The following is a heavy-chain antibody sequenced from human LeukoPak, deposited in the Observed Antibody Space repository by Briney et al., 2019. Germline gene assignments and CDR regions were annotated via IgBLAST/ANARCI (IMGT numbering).Heavy chain of an antibody. CDR1: GGSVSRSPYY. Sequence: SETLSLTCTVSGGSVSRSPYYWGWIRQPPGRGLEWIGNIYYSGSTYYNPSLKSRVTISVDTSKNQFSLKVTSVTAADTAVYYCARAPLGSYGGARWFDPWGQGTLVTVSS. CDR3: ARAPLGSYGGARWFDP. V-gene: IGHV4-39*07. J-gene: IGHJ5*02. D-gene: IGHD1-26*01. CDR2: IYYSGST.